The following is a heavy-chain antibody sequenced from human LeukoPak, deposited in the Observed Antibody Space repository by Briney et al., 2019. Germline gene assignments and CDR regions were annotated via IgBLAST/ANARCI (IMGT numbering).Heavy chain of an antibody. CDR1: GFTFSSYG. V-gene: IGHV3-30*18. D-gene: IGHD3-10*01. J-gene: IGHJ6*02. Sequence: ERSLRLSCAASGFTFSSYGMHWVRQAPGKGLEWVALISSDGSNKYYVDSVKGRFTISRDNSKNTLYLQINSLRAEDTAVYYCAKYRSGSYYGMDVWGQGTTVTVSS. CDR2: ISSDGSNK. CDR3: AKYRSGSYYGMDV.